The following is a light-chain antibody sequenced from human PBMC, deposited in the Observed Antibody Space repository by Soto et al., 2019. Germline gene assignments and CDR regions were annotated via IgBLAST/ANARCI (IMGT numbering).Light chain of an antibody. CDR1: SSDVGGYDY. J-gene: IGLJ1*01. CDR2: DVS. Sequence: QSVLTQPPSASGSPGQSVAISCTGTSSDVGGYDYVSWYQQHPGKAPKLMIYDVSKRPSGVPDRFSGSKSGNTASLTVSGLQAEDEADYYCSSYAGNYIVFGTGTKVTVL. V-gene: IGLV2-8*01. CDR3: SSYAGNYIV.